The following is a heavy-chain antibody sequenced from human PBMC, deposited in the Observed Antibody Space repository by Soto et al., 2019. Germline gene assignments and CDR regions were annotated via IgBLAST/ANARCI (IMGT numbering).Heavy chain of an antibody. CDR1: GYTFTSYG. CDR2: ISAYNGNT. J-gene: IGHJ6*02. CDR3: ARDRDSSGWFYNYYYYGMDV. D-gene: IGHD6-19*01. V-gene: IGHV1-18*01. Sequence: GASVKVSCKASGYTFTSYGISWVRQAPGQGLEWMGWISAYNGNTNYAQKLQGRVTMTTDTSTSTAYMELRSLRSDDTAVYYCARDRDSSGWFYNYYYYGMDVWGQWTTVTVS.